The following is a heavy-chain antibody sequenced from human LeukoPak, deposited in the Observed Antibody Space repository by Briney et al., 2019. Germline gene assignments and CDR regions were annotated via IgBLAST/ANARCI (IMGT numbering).Heavy chain of an antibody. J-gene: IGHJ4*02. CDR3: ATAWSD. CDR1: GFTFSSYG. D-gene: IGHD3-3*01. Sequence: GGSLRLSCAASGFTFSSYGMHWVRQAPGKGLEWVAVISYGGSNKYYADSVKGRFTISRDNSKNTLYLQMNSLRAEDTAVYYCATAWSDWGQGTLVTVSS. CDR2: ISYGGSNK. V-gene: IGHV3-30*03.